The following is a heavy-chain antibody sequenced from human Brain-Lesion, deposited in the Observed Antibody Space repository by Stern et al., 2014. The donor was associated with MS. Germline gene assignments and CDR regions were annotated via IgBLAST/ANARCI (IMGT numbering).Heavy chain of an antibody. Sequence: VQLVESGAEVKKPGASVKVSCKTSGYIFTGYYIHWVRQAPGQGLEWMASINPNTGATNYAQKFQGRVTMSRDTSISTAYVELSSLTSDDTAVYYCARDQRGITIFGVVTDYYYLGMDVWGQGTTVTVSS. CDR2: INPNTGAT. D-gene: IGHD3-3*01. CDR1: GYIFTGYY. CDR3: ARDQRGITIFGVVTDYYYLGMDV. V-gene: IGHV1-2*02. J-gene: IGHJ6*02.